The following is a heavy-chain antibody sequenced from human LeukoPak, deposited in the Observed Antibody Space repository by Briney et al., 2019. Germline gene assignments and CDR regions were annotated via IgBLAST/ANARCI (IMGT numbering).Heavy chain of an antibody. Sequence: PGGSLRLSCAASGFTFSSYAMSWVRQAPGKGLEWVSSLSETGETTDYADSVKGRFTISRDNSNNILYLQMNSLRADDTAVYYCAKQWLVGIWGQGTLVTVSS. J-gene: IGHJ4*02. V-gene: IGHV3-23*01. CDR2: LSETGETT. CDR1: GFTFSSYA. D-gene: IGHD6-19*01. CDR3: AKQWLVGI.